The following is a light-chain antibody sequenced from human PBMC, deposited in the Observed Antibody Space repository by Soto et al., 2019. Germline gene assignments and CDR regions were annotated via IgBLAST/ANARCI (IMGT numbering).Light chain of an antibody. CDR3: QSYDSSLSGSMV. V-gene: IGLV1-40*01. CDR1: SSNIGAGYD. J-gene: IGLJ3*02. Sequence: QAVVTQPPSVSGAPGQRVTISCTGSSSNIGAGYDVHWYQQLPGTAPKLLIYGNSNRPSGVPDRFSGSKSGTSASLAIPGLQAEDEADYYCQSYDSSLSGSMVFGGGTKLTVL. CDR2: GNS.